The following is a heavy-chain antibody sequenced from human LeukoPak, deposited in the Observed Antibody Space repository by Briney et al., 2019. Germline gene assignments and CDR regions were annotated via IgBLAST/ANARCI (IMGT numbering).Heavy chain of an antibody. V-gene: IGHV6-1*01. J-gene: IGHJ4*02. CDR2: TYYRSKWYS. Sequence: SQTLSLTCAISGDSVSSNSAAWNWIRQSPSRGLEWPGRTYYRSKWYSEYAVSVRGRTTINPDTSKNQFSLQLQSVTPEDTAVYYCARTGGHFDYWGQGTLVTVSS. CDR1: GDSVSSNSAA. D-gene: IGHD3-16*01. CDR3: ARTGGHFDY.